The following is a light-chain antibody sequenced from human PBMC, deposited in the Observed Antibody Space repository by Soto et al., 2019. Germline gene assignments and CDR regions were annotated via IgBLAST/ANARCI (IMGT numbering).Light chain of an antibody. CDR1: SSNIGAGYD. Sequence: QSVLTQPPSVSGAPGQRVPISCTGSSSNIGAGYDVHWYQQLPGIAPKLIIYRNNNRPSGVPDRFSGAKSGNSASLAITGLQAEDEADYYCQSYDSSLSGYVVFGGRTKLTVL. CDR2: RNN. V-gene: IGLV1-40*01. CDR3: QSYDSSLSGYVV. J-gene: IGLJ2*01.